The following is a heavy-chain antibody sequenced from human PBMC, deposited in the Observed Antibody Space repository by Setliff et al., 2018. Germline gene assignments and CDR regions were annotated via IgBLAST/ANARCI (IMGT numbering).Heavy chain of an antibody. J-gene: IGHJ3*02. Sequence: GESLKISCKGSGYKFNSHWIGWVRQMPGKGLEWMGIIYPGDSDTRYSPSFQGQVTMSADKSISISRDNAVNSLYLQMNSLRAEDTAVYYCARDRISRYYDSGAHAFDIWGQGTMVTVSS. CDR2: IYPGDSDT. V-gene: IGHV5-51*01. CDR3: ARDRISRYYDSGAHAFDI. D-gene: IGHD3-22*01. CDR1: GYKFNSHW.